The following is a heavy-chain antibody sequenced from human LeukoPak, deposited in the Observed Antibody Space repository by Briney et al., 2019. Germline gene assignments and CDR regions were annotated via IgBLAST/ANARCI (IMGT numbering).Heavy chain of an antibody. Sequence: PGGSLRLSCAASGFTFSTYDMHWVRQVTGKGLEWVSAIGTGDDTYYLGSVKGRFTISRENAKNVLYLQMSSLRAEDTAVYYCARETRKPVVPRHSSSVIDVWAQGPTVPVPS. CDR1: GFTFSTYD. CDR3: ARETRKPVVPRHSSSVIDV. V-gene: IGHV3-13*01. CDR2: IGTGDDT. J-gene: IGHJ6*02. D-gene: IGHD2-2*01.